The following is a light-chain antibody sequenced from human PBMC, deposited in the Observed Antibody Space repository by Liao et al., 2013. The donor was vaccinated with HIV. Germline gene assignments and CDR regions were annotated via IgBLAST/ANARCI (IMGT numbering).Light chain of an antibody. CDR1: ALPNQY. J-gene: IGLJ1*01. CDR3: LAWDGDTAV. CDR2: KDT. V-gene: IGLV3-25*03. Sequence: SYELRQPPSVPVSPGQTARITCSGEALPNQYGYWYQQKPGQAPVLLIYKDTERPSGIPERFSGSSSGTTVTLTISGVQAEDEADYYCLAWDGDTAVFGTGTRVTVL.